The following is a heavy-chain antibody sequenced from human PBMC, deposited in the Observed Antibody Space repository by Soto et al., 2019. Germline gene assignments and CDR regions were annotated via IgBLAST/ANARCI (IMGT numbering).Heavy chain of an antibody. Sequence: EVQLLESGGGLVQPGGSLRLSCAASGFTFSSYAMSWDRQAPGKGLEWVSAISGSGGSTYYADSVKGRFTISRDNSKNTLYLQMNSLRAEDTAVYYCAKVKQEYDILTGFDYWGQGTLVTVSS. CDR3: AKVKQEYDILTGFDY. V-gene: IGHV3-23*01. CDR2: ISGSGGST. CDR1: GFTFSSYA. D-gene: IGHD3-9*01. J-gene: IGHJ4*02.